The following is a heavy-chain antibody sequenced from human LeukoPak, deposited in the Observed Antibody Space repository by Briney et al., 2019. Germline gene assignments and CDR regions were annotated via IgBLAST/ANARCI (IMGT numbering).Heavy chain of an antibody. D-gene: IGHD3-9*01. Sequence: PSQTLSLTCTVSGGSISSGSYYWSWIRQPAGKGLEWIGRIYTSGSTNYNPSLKSRVTISVDTSKNQFSLKLSSVTAADTAVYYCASLRYFDWLLSYDQPDCDYWGQGTLVTVSS. CDR2: IYTSGST. J-gene: IGHJ4*02. CDR3: ASLRYFDWLLSYDQPDCDY. CDR1: GGSISSGSYY. V-gene: IGHV4-61*02.